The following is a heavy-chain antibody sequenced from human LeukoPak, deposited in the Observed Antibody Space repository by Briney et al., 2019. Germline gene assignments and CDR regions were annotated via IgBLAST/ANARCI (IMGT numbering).Heavy chain of an antibody. Sequence: KTSETLSLTCTVSGGSISSGSYYWSWIRQPAGKGLEWIGRIYTSGSTNYNPSLKNRVTISVDTSKNQFSLKLSSVTAADTAVYYCARESGYDSRWFDPWGQGTLVTVSS. CDR1: GGSISSGSYY. V-gene: IGHV4-61*02. D-gene: IGHD5-12*01. CDR2: IYTSGST. J-gene: IGHJ5*02. CDR3: ARESGYDSRWFDP.